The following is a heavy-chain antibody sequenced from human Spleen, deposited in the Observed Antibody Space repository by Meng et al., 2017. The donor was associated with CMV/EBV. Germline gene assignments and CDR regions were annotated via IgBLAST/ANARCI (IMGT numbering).Heavy chain of an antibody. CDR3: AREGRDIRYCTSTSCSDAFDV. D-gene: IGHD2-2*01. CDR2: IYSGGST. V-gene: IGHV3-53*01. CDR1: GFTVSNNY. J-gene: IGHJ3*01. Sequence: GGSLRLSCAASGFTVSNNYVSWVRQAPGKGLEWVSLIYSGGSTYYADSVKGRFTISRDTSENTLFLQMNSLRAEDTAVYYCAREGRDIRYCTSTSCSDAFDVWGQGAMVTVSS.